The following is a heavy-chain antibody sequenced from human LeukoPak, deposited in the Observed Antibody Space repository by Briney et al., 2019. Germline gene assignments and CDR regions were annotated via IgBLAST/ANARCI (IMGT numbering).Heavy chain of an antibody. CDR1: GYSFSTHW. Sequence: GESLKISCKGSGYSFSTHWIAWVRQMPGKGLEWMGIIYPGDSDTRYSPSFQGQVTISADKSISTAYLQWSSLKASDTAMYYCARPHRPGYSSGSFDYWGQGTLVTVSS. J-gene: IGHJ4*02. CDR2: IYPGDSDT. CDR3: ARPHRPGYSSGSFDY. V-gene: IGHV5-51*01. D-gene: IGHD6-19*01.